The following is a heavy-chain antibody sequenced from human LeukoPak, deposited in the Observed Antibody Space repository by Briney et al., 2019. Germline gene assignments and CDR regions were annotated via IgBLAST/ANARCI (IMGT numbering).Heavy chain of an antibody. D-gene: IGHD6-13*01. V-gene: IGHV4-4*07. CDR3: ARDRSSWSASYWFDP. J-gene: IGHJ5*02. CDR1: GGSISSYY. CDR2: IYSSGST. Sequence: RTSETLSLTCTVSGGSISSYYWSWIRQPAGKGLEWIGRIYSSGSTNYNPSLKSRVTMSVDTSKNQFSLKLSSVTAADTAVYYCARDRSSWSASYWFDPWGQGTLVTVSS.